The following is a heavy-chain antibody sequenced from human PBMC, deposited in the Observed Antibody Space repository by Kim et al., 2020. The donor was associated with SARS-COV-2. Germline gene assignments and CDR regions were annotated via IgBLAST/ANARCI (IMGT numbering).Heavy chain of an antibody. CDR2: ISYDGSTQ. J-gene: IGHJ5*02. CDR3: TRNLVADTDMGP. CDR1: GFSFNRHL. Sequence: GGSLRLSCAASGFSFNRHLMHWVRQAPGRGLEWVALISYDGSTQRYTDSVKGRFSVSRDNSKNAMYLQMNSLRPEDTAIYYCTRNLVADTDMGPCGQGTLGTVAP. D-gene: IGHD3-10*01. V-gene: IGHV3-30*03.